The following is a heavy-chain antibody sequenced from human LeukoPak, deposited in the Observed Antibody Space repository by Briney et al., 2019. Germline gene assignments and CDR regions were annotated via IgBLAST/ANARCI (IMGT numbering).Heavy chain of an antibody. Sequence: GGSLRLSCAASGFTFSNYWMTWVRQAPGKGLEWVANIRQDGSEKYYVASVKGRFTISRDDAKNSLYLQMNSLRAEDTARYYCAAFTDPGYWGQGTLVTVSS. CDR3: AAFTDPGY. J-gene: IGHJ4*02. V-gene: IGHV3-7*03. CDR2: IRQDGSEK. D-gene: IGHD3-3*02. CDR1: GFTFSNYW.